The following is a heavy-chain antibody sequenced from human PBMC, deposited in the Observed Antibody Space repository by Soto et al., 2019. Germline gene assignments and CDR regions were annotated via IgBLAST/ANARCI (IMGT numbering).Heavy chain of an antibody. Sequence: EVKLVESGGGLVQPGGSLRLSCAASGFTFTNYWMYWVRQAPGKGLVWVSRINSDGSVSSYADSVKGGLTISRDNVKNTLYLQMNSLRAEDTAVYYCARGDCVGGTCYSLAGSFYYYMDVWGKGTTVTVFS. V-gene: IGHV3-74*01. CDR1: GFTFTNYW. CDR3: ARGDCVGGTCYSLAGSFYYYMDV. J-gene: IGHJ6*03. D-gene: IGHD2-15*01. CDR2: INSDGSVS.